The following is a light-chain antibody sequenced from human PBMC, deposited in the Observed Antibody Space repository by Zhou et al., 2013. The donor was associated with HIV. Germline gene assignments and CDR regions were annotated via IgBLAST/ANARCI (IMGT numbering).Light chain of an antibody. CDR2: GAS. CDR3: QQFDDRSWT. V-gene: IGKV3-20*01. J-gene: IGKJ1*01. Sequence: EIVLTQSPGTLSLSPGERATLSCRASQSVSSSYLAWYQQKPGQAPRLLIYGASSRATGIPDRFSGSGSGTGLTLTISRLEPEDFAVYYCQQFDDRSWTFGQGTKVEIK. CDR1: QSVSSSY.